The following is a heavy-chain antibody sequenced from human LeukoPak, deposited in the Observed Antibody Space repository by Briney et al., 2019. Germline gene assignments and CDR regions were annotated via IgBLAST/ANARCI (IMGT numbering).Heavy chain of an antibody. CDR1: GFTFSSYA. Sequence: GGSLRLSCAASGFTFSSYAMSWVRQAPGKGLEWVSAISGSGGSTYYADSVKGRFIISRDNSKNTLYLQMNSLRAEDTAVYYCAKDPTSLTIRLNWFDPWGQGTLVTVSS. CDR2: ISGSGGST. V-gene: IGHV3-23*01. D-gene: IGHD3-3*01. J-gene: IGHJ5*02. CDR3: AKDPTSLTIRLNWFDP.